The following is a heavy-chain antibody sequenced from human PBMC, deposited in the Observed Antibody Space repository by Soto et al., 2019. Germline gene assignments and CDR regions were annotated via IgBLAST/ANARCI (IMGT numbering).Heavy chain of an antibody. CDR1: GFTFSNYA. Sequence: HGGSLRLSCAASGFTFSNYAVTWVRRAPGKGLEWVSDISGSGGSRYYADSVKGRFTISRDNSKNTLYLQMNSLRAEDTAVYYCARSIYVDIVATTTFDYWGQGTLVTVSS. J-gene: IGHJ4*02. CDR2: ISGSGGSR. D-gene: IGHD5-12*01. CDR3: ARSIYVDIVATTTFDY. V-gene: IGHV3-23*01.